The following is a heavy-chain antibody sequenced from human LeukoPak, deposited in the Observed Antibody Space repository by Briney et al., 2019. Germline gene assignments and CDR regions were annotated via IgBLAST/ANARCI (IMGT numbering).Heavy chain of an antibody. CDR3: VRISTSVAGADY. Sequence: GGSLRLSCGDSGFSFSTSWMSWVRQAPGKGLEWVANIKRDGSETYYVDSVKGRFTISRENTKNLLFLQMDSLRDEDTAVYFCVRISTSVAGADYWGQGTLVTVSS. V-gene: IGHV3-7*01. D-gene: IGHD6-19*01. CDR1: GFSFSTSW. CDR2: IKRDGSET. J-gene: IGHJ4*02.